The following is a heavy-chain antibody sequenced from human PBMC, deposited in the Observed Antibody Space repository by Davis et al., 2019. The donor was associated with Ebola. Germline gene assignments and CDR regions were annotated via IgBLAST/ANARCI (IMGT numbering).Heavy chain of an antibody. CDR3: ARDRGTGTPFDY. V-gene: IGHV6-1*01. CDR2: TYYRSKWHN. CDR1: GDSLSSNCAA. J-gene: IGHJ4*02. D-gene: IGHD1-1*01. Sequence: SQTLSLTRAIPGDSLSSNCAAWNRISQSPSRGLEWLGRTYYRSKWHNDYAVSVKSRITINPDTSKNQFSLQLNSVTPEDTALYYCARDRGTGTPFDYWGQGTLVTVSS.